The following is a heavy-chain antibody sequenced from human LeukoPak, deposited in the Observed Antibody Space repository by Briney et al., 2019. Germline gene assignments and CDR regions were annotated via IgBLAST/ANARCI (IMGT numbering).Heavy chain of an antibody. D-gene: IGHD3-22*01. V-gene: IGHV3-53*01. CDR2: IYSGGST. Sequence: PGGSLRLSCAASGFTVSSNYMSWVCQAPGKGLEWVSVIYSGGSTYYADSVKGRFTISRDNSKNTLYLQMNSLRAEDTAVYYCAREWKDSSGYYYYYYGMDVWGQGTTVTVPS. J-gene: IGHJ6*02. CDR1: GFTVSSNY. CDR3: AREWKDSSGYYYYYYGMDV.